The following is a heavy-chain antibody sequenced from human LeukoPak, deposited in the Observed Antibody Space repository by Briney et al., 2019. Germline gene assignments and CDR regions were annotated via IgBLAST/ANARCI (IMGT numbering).Heavy chain of an antibody. CDR3: ARALRYFDWLLEYYYYGMDV. D-gene: IGHD3-9*01. J-gene: IGHJ6*02. CDR1: GFTFSSYG. V-gene: IGHV3-33*01. Sequence: PGRSLRLSCAASGFTFSSYGMHWVRQAPGKGLEWVAVIWYDGSNKYYADCVKGRFTISRDNSKNTLYLQMNSLRAEDTAVYYCARALRYFDWLLEYYYYGMDVWGQGTTVTVSS. CDR2: IWYDGSNK.